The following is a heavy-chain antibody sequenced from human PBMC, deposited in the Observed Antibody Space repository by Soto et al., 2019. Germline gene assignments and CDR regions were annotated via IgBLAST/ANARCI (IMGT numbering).Heavy chain of an antibody. CDR2: INHSGST. CDR3: ARALGYTYGHLPIDY. J-gene: IGHJ4*02. Sequence: SETLSLTCAVYGGSFSGYYWSWIRQPPGKGLEWIGEINHSGSTNYNPSLKSRVTISVDTSKNQFSLKLNSVTAADTAVYYCARALGYTYGHLPIDYWGQGTPVTVSS. V-gene: IGHV4-34*01. D-gene: IGHD5-18*01. CDR1: GGSFSGYY.